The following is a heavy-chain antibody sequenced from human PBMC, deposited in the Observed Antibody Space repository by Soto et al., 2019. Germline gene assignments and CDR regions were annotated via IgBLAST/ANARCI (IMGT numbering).Heavy chain of an antibody. CDR1: GGPISNNDDY. D-gene: IGHD3-3*01. Sequence: QVHLQESGPGLVKPSQTLSLTCTVSGGPISNNDDYWTWIRQSPGKGLEWIGYISNSGSTSYNTSLKGRLTISLDMSKKQFALKLTSVTAADTAVYYCARGRSFTIFGGVRPLHYFDPLGQGILVTVAS. V-gene: IGHV4-30-4*01. J-gene: IGHJ5*02. CDR2: ISNSGST. CDR3: ARGRSFTIFGGVRPLHYFDP.